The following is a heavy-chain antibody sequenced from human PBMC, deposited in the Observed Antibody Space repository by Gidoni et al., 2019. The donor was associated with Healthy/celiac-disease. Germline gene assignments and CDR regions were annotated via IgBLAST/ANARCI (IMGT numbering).Heavy chain of an antibody. J-gene: IGHJ4*02. D-gene: IGHD3-3*01. Sequence: EVQLLESGGGLVQPGGSLRLSCAASGFTFSSYALSWVRQAPGKGLEWVSASSGSGGSTYYADSVKGRFTISRDNSKNTLYLQMNSLRAEDTAVYYCAKDHYDFWSGYYGGPQYFDYWGQGTLVTVSS. CDR3: AKDHYDFWSGYYGGPQYFDY. V-gene: IGHV3-23*01. CDR2: SSGSGGST. CDR1: GFTFSSYA.